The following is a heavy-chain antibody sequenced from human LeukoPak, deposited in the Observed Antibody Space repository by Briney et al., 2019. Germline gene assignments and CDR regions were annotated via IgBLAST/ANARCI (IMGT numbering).Heavy chain of an antibody. CDR2: FDPEDGET. V-gene: IGHV1-24*01. Sequence: ASVKVSCKVSGYTLTELSMHWVRQAPGKGLEWMGGFDPEDGETIYAQKFQGRVTMTEDTSTDTAYMELSSLRSEDTAVYYCASGYSSSWYFWSSGHKALDYWGQGTLVTVSS. J-gene: IGHJ4*02. CDR3: ASGYSSSWYFWSSGHKALDY. D-gene: IGHD6-13*01. CDR1: GYTLTELS.